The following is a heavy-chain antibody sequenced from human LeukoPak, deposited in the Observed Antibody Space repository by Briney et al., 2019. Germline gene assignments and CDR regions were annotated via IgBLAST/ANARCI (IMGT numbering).Heavy chain of an antibody. D-gene: IGHD3-22*01. J-gene: IGHJ1*01. CDR3: ASVRYYYGSSGYFQH. V-gene: IGHV1-46*01. CDR1: GYTFTSYY. CDR2: INPSGGST. Sequence: GASVKVSCKASGYTFTSYYMHWVRQAPGQGLEWMGIINPSGGSTSYAQKFQGRVTMTRDTSTSTVYMELSSLRSEDTAVYYCASVRYYYGSSGYFQHWGQGTLVTVSS.